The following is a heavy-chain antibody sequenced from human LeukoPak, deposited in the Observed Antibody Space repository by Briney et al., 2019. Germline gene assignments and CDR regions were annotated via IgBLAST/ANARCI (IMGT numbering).Heavy chain of an antibody. CDR1: GFTFGRYW. V-gene: IGHV3-7*01. J-gene: IGHJ4*02. CDR3: ARAMVWDHGDY. CDR2: IKQDGSEK. Sequence: GGSLRLSCAASGFTFGRYWMTWVRQAPGKGLEWVANIKQDGSEKYYMDSVKGRFTISRDNAKNSLYLQMNSLRAEDTAVYYCARAMVWDHGDYWGQGTLVTVSS. D-gene: IGHD1-26*01.